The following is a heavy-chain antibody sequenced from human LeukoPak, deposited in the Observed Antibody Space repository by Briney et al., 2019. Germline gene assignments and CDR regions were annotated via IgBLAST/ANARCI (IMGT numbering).Heavy chain of an antibody. J-gene: IGHJ4*02. Sequence: GGSLRLSCVASGFSFSNYWMSWVRQAPGKGLEWVANIKQDGSEKYYVDSVKGRFTISRDNAKNSLYLQMNSLRAEDTAVYYCARDKIVGATNFDYWGQGTLVTVSS. CDR2: IKQDGSEK. D-gene: IGHD1-26*01. CDR1: GFSFSNYW. CDR3: ARDKIVGATNFDY. V-gene: IGHV3-7*01.